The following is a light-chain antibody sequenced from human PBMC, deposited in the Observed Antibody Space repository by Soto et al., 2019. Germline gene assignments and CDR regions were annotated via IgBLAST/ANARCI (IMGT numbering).Light chain of an antibody. CDR3: QQYSSSPTIT. J-gene: IGKJ5*01. CDR2: GAS. CDR1: QFLNSNY. Sequence: EIVLTQSPGTLSLSPGERATLSCRASQFLNSNYLAWYQQKPGQAPRLLIYGASSSATGIPDRYSGSGSGTDFSLTVSRLDPEDFAVYYCQQYSSSPTITSGQGPRVDIK. V-gene: IGKV3-20*01.